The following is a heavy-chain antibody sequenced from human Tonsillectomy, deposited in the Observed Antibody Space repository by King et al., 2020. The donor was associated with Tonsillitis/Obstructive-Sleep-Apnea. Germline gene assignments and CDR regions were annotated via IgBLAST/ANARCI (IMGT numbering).Heavy chain of an antibody. V-gene: IGHV3-7*03. CDR3: ARGHYGLDV. CDR2: IKQDGSDK. J-gene: IGHJ6*02. CDR1: GFKFKTYW. Sequence: VQLVESGGDLVHPGGSLRLSCAASGFKFKTYWMSWVRQAPGKGLEWVAYIKQDGSDKYFVDSVKGRFTISRDNAKNSLYLQMNSLRAEDTALYYCARGHYGLDVWGQGTTVNVSS.